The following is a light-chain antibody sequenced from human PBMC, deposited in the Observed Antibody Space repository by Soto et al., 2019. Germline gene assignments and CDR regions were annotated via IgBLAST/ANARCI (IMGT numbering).Light chain of an antibody. CDR3: CSYAGSRNDVV. CDR2: DVS. Sequence: QSALTQPASVSGSPGQSITISCTGTSSDVGSYNLVSWFQQHPGKAPKVMIYDVSKRPSGVSNRFSGSRSGNTASLTISGLQADDEGEYYCCSYAGSRNDVVFGGGTKLTVL. V-gene: IGLV2-23*02. CDR1: SSDVGSYNL. J-gene: IGLJ2*01.